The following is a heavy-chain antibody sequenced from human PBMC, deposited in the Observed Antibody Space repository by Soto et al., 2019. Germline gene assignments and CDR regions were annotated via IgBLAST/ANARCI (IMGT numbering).Heavy chain of an antibody. V-gene: IGHV5-10-1*03. J-gene: IGHJ6*02. CDR2: IDPSDSYT. CDR3: ASPGDYSNYGGDYYYYGMDV. Sequence: EVQLVQSGAEVKKPGESLRISCKGSGYSFTSYWISWVRQMPGKGLEWMGRIDPSDSYTNYSPSFQGHVTISADKSISTAYLQWSSLKASDTAMYYCASPGDYSNYGGDYYYYGMDVWGQGTTVTVSS. CDR1: GYSFTSYW. D-gene: IGHD4-4*01.